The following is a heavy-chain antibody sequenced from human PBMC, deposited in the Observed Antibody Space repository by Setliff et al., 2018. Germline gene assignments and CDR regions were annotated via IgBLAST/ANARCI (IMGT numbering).Heavy chain of an antibody. J-gene: IGHJ4*02. D-gene: IGHD5-12*01. V-gene: IGHV4-61*02. CDR1: GGTVGSGSYD. CDR2: IESTGNT. Sequence: PSETLSLTCIVSGGTVGSGSYDWSWIRQPAGKGLEGIGLIESTGNTNYNPSLQSRVTISIDTSKNQFSLKMTSVTAADTAMYFCAGTPARGTTWLSPFDYWGQGTLVTVSS. CDR3: AGTPARGTTWLSPFDY.